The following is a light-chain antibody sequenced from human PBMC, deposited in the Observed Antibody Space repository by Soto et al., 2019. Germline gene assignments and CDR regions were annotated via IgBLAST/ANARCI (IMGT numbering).Light chain of an antibody. V-gene: IGKV2-28*01. CDR2: LAS. CDR3: MQALQTPRT. Sequence: DIVMTQSPLSLPVTPGEPASISCRSSQSLVHSNGYHFLDWYLQKPGQSPQLLIYLASSRASGVPDRFGGSGSGTDFTLEISRVEAEDVGVYYCMQALQTPRTFGQGTKVEVK. J-gene: IGKJ1*01. CDR1: QSLVHSNGYHF.